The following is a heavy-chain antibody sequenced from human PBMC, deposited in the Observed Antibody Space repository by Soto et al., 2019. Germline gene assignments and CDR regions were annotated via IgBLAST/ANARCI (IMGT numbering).Heavy chain of an antibody. CDR3: ARVPPPPDSSGYLVFDY. CDR2: IDWDDDK. CDR1: GFSLSTSGMC. D-gene: IGHD3-22*01. V-gene: IGHV2-70*01. J-gene: IGHJ4*02. Sequence: SGPALVNPTQPLTLTCTFSGFSLSTSGMCVSWIRQPPGKALEWLALIDWDDDKYYTTSLKTRLTISKDTSKNQVVLTMTNMDPVDTATYYCARVPPPPDSSGYLVFDYWGQGTLGTVSS.